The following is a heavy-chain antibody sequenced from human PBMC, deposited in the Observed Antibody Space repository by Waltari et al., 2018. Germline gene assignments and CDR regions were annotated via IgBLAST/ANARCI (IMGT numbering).Heavy chain of an antibody. J-gene: IGHJ6*03. Sequence: QVQLQESGPGLVKPSETLSLTCTVSGGSISSYYWSWIRQPPGKELEWIGYIYYSGSTNYNPSLKSRVTISVDTSKNQFSLKLSSVTAADTAVYYCAREGGYYGSGSYYYYYYMDVWGKGTTVTVSS. D-gene: IGHD3-10*01. CDR2: IYYSGST. CDR1: GGSISSYY. V-gene: IGHV4-59*01. CDR3: AREGGYYGSGSYYYYYYMDV.